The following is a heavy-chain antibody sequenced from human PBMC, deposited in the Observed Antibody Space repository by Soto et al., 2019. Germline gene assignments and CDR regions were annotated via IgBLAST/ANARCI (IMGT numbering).Heavy chain of an antibody. Sequence: PSETLSLTCTVSGASISSSRSYWGWVRQPPGKGLEWIVSFYYTGGTYSTYYNPSLKSRVTISVDTSKSQFSLNLRSVTAADTAVYYCASPRQGNYDFLSGYYALDYWGQRTLVTVSS. CDR1: GASISSSRSY. V-gene: IGHV4-39*01. J-gene: IGHJ4*02. CDR2: FYYTGGT. CDR3: ASPRQGNYDFLSGYYALDY. D-gene: IGHD3-3*01.